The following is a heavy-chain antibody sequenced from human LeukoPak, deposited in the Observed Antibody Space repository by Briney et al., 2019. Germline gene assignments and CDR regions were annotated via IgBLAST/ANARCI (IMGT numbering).Heavy chain of an antibody. CDR1: GFTLSSYA. CDR3: ARNDFGSGWLGDY. D-gene: IGHD6-19*01. CDR2: ISVSGNT. J-gene: IGHJ4*02. Sequence: GGSLRLSCAASGFTLSSYAMSWVRQGPGKGLEWVSAISVSGNTYHADSVKGRFTISRDSSKNTLYLQMNSLRAEDTALYYCARNDFGSGWLGDYWGQGTLVTVFS. V-gene: IGHV3-23*01.